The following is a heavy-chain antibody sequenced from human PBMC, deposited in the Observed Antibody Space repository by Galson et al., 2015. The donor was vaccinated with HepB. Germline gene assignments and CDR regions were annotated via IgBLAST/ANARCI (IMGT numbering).Heavy chain of an antibody. J-gene: IGHJ4*02. Sequence: ETLSLTCTVSGGSISSSSYYWGWIRQPPGKGLEWIGSIYYSGSTYYNPSLKSRVTISVDTSKNQFSLKLSSVTAADTAVYYCARRTHSYGGEPFDYWGQGTLVTVSS. V-gene: IGHV4-39*01. D-gene: IGHD5-18*01. CDR1: GGSISSSSYY. CDR3: ARRTHSYGGEPFDY. CDR2: IYYSGST.